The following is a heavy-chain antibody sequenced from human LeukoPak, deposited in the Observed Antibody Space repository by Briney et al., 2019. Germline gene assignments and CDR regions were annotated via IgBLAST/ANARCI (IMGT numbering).Heavy chain of an antibody. J-gene: IGHJ4*02. CDR1: GFTFSSYA. V-gene: IGHV3-23*01. CDR3: AKLGQQWLATTHYFDY. D-gene: IGHD6-19*01. CDR2: ISGSGGST. Sequence: GGSLRLSCAASGFTFSSYAMSWVRQAPGKGLEWVSAISGSGGSTYYADSVKGRFTISRDNSKNTLYLQMNSLRAEDTAVYYCAKLGQQWLATTHYFDYWGQGTLVTVSS.